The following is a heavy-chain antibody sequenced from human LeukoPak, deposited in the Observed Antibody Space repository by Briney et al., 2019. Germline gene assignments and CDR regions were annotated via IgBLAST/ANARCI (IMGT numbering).Heavy chain of an antibody. CDR2: ISISMRYI. D-gene: IGHD1-26*01. V-gene: IGHV3-21*01. CDR1: LFTFNRYT. Sequence: GGTLRLSYAASLFTFNRYTMNWVPQAPARGLEWGSSISISMRYIYYADSVKGRFTISRDNAKNSLYLQMNSLRAEDTAVYYCARDLTLGPPTDYFDHWGQGTLVNVSS. J-gene: IGHJ4*02. CDR3: ARDLTLGPPTDYFDH.